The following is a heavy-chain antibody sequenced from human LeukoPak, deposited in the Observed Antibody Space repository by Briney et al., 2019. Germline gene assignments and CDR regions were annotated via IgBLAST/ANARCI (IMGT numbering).Heavy chain of an antibody. CDR3: ARGLREYSDDDFPIPGY. J-gene: IGHJ4*02. CDR2: VNPNSGDT. V-gene: IGHV1-8*01. Sequence: ASVKVSCKCSGSTFTSYDINWVRQAPGQGLEWMGWVNPNSGDTGYAQKFQGRVTMTRDTSISTAYMELSSLRSEDTAVYYCARGLREYSDDDFPIPGYWGQGTLVTVSS. CDR1: GSTFTSYD. D-gene: IGHD5-12*01.